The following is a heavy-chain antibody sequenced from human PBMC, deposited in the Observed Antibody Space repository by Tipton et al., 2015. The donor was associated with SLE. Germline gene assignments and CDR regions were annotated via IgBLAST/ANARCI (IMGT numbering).Heavy chain of an antibody. V-gene: IGHV4-59*11. CDR3: AKAIAVAGTPLYFQH. CDR1: GGSISSHY. CDR2: IYYSGST. D-gene: IGHD6-19*01. J-gene: IGHJ1*01. Sequence: TLSLTCTVSGGSISSHYWSWIRQPPGKGLEWIGYIYYSGSTNYNPSLKSRVTISVDTSKNQFSLKLSSVTAADTAVYYCAKAIAVAGTPLYFQHWGQGTLVTVSS.